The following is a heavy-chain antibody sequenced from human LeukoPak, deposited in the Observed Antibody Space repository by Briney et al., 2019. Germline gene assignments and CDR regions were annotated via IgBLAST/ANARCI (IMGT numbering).Heavy chain of an antibody. Sequence: GGSLSLSCAASGFTFSTYSMNWVRQAPGQGLEWVAVISYDGSNKYYADSVKGRFTISRDNSKNTLYLQMNSLRAEDTAVYYCAKDSGIRGRSLDYWGQGTLVSVSS. D-gene: IGHD3-16*01. CDR1: GFTFSTYS. V-gene: IGHV3-30*18. CDR3: AKDSGIRGRSLDY. J-gene: IGHJ4*02. CDR2: ISYDGSNK.